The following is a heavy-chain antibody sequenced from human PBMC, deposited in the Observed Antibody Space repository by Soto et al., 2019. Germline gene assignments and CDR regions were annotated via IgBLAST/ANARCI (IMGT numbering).Heavy chain of an antibody. V-gene: IGHV3-72*01. J-gene: IGHJ4*02. CDR1: GFTFSDHY. Sequence: ESGGGLVQPGGSLRLSCAASGFTFSDHYMDWVRQAPGKGLEWVGRTRNKANSYTTEYAASVKGRFTISRDDSKNSLYLQMNSLKTEDTAVYYCARCRGYSYGLYYFDYWGQGTLVTVSS. CDR3: ARCRGYSYGLYYFDY. D-gene: IGHD5-18*01. CDR2: TRNKANSYTT.